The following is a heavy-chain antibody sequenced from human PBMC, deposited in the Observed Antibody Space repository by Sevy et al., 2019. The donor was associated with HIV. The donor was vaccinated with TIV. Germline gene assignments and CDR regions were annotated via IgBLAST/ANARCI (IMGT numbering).Heavy chain of an antibody. Sequence: GGSLRLSCAASGFIFSSYVMSWVRQAPGKGLEWVSTISGSGGSTYYADSVKGRFTISRDNSKNTLGLQMNSLRAEDMAVYYCEAIATAGRDYWGQGTLVTVSS. J-gene: IGHJ4*02. CDR3: EAIATAGRDY. V-gene: IGHV3-23*01. CDR2: ISGSGGST. CDR1: GFIFSSYV. D-gene: IGHD6-13*01.